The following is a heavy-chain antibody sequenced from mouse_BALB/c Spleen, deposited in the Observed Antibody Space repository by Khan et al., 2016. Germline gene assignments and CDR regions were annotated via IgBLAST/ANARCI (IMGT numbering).Heavy chain of an antibody. V-gene: IGHV2-9*02. CDR2: IWPGGST. CDR1: GFSLTNSG. D-gene: IGHD2-4*01. J-gene: IGHJ3*01. CDR3: ARDDRDYVDWFAS. Sequence: QVQLKESGPGLVAPSQSLSITCTVSGFSLTNSGVHWIRQPPGKGLEWLGVIWPGGSTDYNSALMSRLSITKDNSQNQVFLKMISLQTDDTAMCYCARDDRDYVDWFASWGQGTLVIVSA.